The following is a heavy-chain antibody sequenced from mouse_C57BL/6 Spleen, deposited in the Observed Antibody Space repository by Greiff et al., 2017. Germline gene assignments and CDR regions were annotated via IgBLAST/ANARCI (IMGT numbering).Heavy chain of an antibody. CDR1: GYTFTSYW. CDR3: ARTYGDY. Sequence: QVQLKEPGAELVMPGASVKLSCKASGYTFTSYWMHWVKQRPGQGLEWIGEIDPSDSYTNYNQKFKGKSTLTVDKSSSTAYMQLSSLTSEDSAVYYCARTYGDYWGQGTTLTVSS. J-gene: IGHJ2*01. V-gene: IGHV1-69*01. D-gene: IGHD1-1*01. CDR2: IDPSDSYT.